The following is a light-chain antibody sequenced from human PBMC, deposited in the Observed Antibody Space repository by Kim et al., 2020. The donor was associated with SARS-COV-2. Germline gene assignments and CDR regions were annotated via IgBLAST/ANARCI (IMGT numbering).Light chain of an antibody. CDR3: ASWDDSLNEFV. V-gene: IGLV1-44*01. CDR1: SSNIASHA. Sequence: GQTVTISCSGGSSNIASHAVNWYHHLPGASPKLLIYNNYQRPSGVPARFSGSKSGTSASLAISGLQSEDEADYYCASWDDSLNEFVFGSGTKVTVL. CDR2: NNY. J-gene: IGLJ1*01.